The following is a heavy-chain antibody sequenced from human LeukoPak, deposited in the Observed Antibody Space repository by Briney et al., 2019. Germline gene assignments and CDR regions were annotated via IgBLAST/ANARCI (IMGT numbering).Heavy chain of an antibody. J-gene: IGHJ4*02. Sequence: GGSLRLSCAASGFTFSDYYMSWIRQAPGKGLEWVSYISLSGSTIHYTDSVKGRFTISRDNARDSLFLQMNSLRAEDTAVYYCATYRGYPVDYWGQGTLVTVSS. CDR3: ATYRGYPVDY. V-gene: IGHV3-11*04. CDR1: GFTFSDYY. D-gene: IGHD1-1*01. CDR2: ISLSGSTI.